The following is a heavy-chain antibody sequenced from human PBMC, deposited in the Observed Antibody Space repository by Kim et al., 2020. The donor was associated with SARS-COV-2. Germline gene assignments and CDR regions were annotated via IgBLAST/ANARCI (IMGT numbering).Heavy chain of an antibody. J-gene: IGHJ4*02. CDR3: ARSTYWFGEVDY. Sequence: GGSLRLSCAASGFTFTDFYMSWIRQASGKGLEWVSYISNSNTYTNYADSVKGRFTISRDNAKNSLYLQMNSLRAEDTAVYYCARSTYWFGEVDYWGQGTL. D-gene: IGHD3-10*01. V-gene: IGHV3-11*06. CDR2: ISNSNTYT. CDR1: GFTFTDFY.